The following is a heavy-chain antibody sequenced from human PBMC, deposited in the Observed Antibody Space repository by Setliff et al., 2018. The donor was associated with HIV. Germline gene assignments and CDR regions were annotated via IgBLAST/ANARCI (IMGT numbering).Heavy chain of an antibody. Sequence: SETLSLTCGVSGYSLTSGYYWGWIRQPPGKGLEWIGSIHDSGRTYYNPSLKSRVTISVDTSKNQFSLRMNSVTAADTAVYYCATDTSISWFYHWGQGTLVTVSS. D-gene: IGHD1-1*01. CDR1: GYSLTSGYY. V-gene: IGHV4-38-2*02. CDR3: ATDTSISWFYH. J-gene: IGHJ5*01. CDR2: IHDSGRT.